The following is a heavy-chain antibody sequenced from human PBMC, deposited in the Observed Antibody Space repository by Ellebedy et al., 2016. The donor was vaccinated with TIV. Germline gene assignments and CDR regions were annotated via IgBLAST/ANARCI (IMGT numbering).Heavy chain of an antibody. J-gene: IGHJ4*02. Sequence: GESLKISCAASGFTFSSYAMSWVRQAPGKGLEWVSAISGSGGSTYYADSVRGRFTISRDNSKNTLYLQMNSLGAEDTAVYYCVKDGTTGSRNWGQGTLVTVSS. D-gene: IGHD1-26*01. CDR2: ISGSGGST. CDR1: GFTFSSYA. V-gene: IGHV3-23*01. CDR3: VKDGTTGSRN.